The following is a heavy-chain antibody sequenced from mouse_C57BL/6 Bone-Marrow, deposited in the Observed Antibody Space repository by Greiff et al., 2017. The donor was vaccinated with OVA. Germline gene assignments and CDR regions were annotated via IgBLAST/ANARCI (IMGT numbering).Heavy chain of an antibody. Sequence: VESGGGLVKPGGSLKLSCAASGFTFSSYAMSWVRQTPEKRLEWVATISDGGSYTYYPNNVKGRFTISRDNAKNNLYLQMSHLKSEDTAMYYCARVYYYGSFDYWGQGTTLTVSS. CDR3: ARVYYYGSFDY. D-gene: IGHD1-1*01. V-gene: IGHV5-4*01. CDR1: GFTFSSYA. CDR2: ISDGGSYT. J-gene: IGHJ2*01.